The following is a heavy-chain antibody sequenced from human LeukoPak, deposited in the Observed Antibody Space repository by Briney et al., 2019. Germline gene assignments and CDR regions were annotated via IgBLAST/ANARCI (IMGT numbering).Heavy chain of an antibody. CDR2: IYYSGST. J-gene: IGHJ3*02. Sequence: SETLSLTCTVSGGSISSYYWSWIRQPPGKGLEWIGYIYYSGSTNYNPSLKSRVTIPVDTSKNQFSLKLSSVTAADTAVYYCARDGGWFWRTDHDAFDIWGQGTMVTVSS. CDR3: ARDGGWFWRTDHDAFDI. D-gene: IGHD3-3*01. CDR1: GGSISSYY. V-gene: IGHV4-59*01.